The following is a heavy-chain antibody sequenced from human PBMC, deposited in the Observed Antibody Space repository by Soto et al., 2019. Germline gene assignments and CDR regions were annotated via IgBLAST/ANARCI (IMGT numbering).Heavy chain of an antibody. CDR3: AREDTRHFDY. J-gene: IGHJ4*02. Sequence: ASVKVSCKASGYTFTSYYMHCVRQAPGQGLEWMGIINPSGGSTSYAQKLQGRVTMTRDTSTSTVYMELSSLRSEDTAVYYCAREDTRHFDYWGQGTLVTVSS. CDR1: GYTFTSYY. CDR2: INPSGGST. V-gene: IGHV1-46*03.